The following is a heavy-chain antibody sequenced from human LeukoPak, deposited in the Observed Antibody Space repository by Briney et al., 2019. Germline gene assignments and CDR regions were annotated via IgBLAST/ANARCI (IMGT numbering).Heavy chain of an antibody. Sequence: QAGGSLRLSCAASGFTFSSYALHWVRQAPGKGLEWVTVISYDGSSKYYADSVKGRFTISRDNSKNTLYLQMNSLRAEDTAVYYCARRAGAYSHPYDYWGQGTLVTVSS. CDR1: GFTFSSYA. CDR3: ARRAGAYSHPYDY. CDR2: ISYDGSSK. V-gene: IGHV3-30*14. J-gene: IGHJ4*02. D-gene: IGHD4/OR15-4a*01.